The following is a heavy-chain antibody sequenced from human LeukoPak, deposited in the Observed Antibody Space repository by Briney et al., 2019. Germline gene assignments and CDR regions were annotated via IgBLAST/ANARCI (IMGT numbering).Heavy chain of an antibody. J-gene: IGHJ3*02. V-gene: IGHV1-2*02. CDR1: GYTSTGYY. D-gene: IGHD3-22*01. Sequence: GASVKVSCKASGYTSTGYYMHWVRQAPGQGLEWMGWINPNSGGTNYAQKFQGRVTMTRDTSITTAYMELRSLRSDDTAVYYCVRGGYYDSSGYISLGAFDIWGQGTMVTVSS. CDR2: INPNSGGT. CDR3: VRGGYYDSSGYISLGAFDI.